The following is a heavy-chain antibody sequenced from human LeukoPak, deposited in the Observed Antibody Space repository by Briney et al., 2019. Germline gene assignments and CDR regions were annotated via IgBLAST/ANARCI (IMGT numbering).Heavy chain of an antibody. J-gene: IGHJ4*02. CDR2: VYYTGST. Sequence: SETLSLTCTVSGGSISSSSYYWGWFRQPPGKGLEWIGTVYYTGSTYYNPSLKSRVTISVDTSKNQFSLKLSSVTAADTAVYYCARVDTIFGVVIPYFDYWGQGTLVTVSS. D-gene: IGHD3-3*01. CDR1: GGSISSSSYY. V-gene: IGHV4-39*07. CDR3: ARVDTIFGVVIPYFDY.